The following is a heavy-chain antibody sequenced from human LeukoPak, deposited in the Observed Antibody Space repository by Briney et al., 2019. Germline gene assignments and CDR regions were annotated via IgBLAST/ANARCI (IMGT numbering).Heavy chain of an antibody. Sequence: PGGSLRLSCAASGFTFSGSAMHWVRQASGKGLEWGGRIRSKANSYATTYAAWVKGTFTISRDDSKNTACLQMNSLKTEVTAVVYVTGEAYYYDSSGYLSDDVFNFGGQGTMVTVSA. V-gene: IGHV3-73*01. CDR1: GFTFSGSA. D-gene: IGHD3-22*01. CDR3: TGEAYYYDSSGYLSDDVFNF. CDR2: IRSKANSYAT. J-gene: IGHJ3*01.